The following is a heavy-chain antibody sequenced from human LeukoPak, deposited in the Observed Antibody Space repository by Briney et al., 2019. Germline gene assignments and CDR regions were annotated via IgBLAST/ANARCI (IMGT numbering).Heavy chain of an antibody. Sequence: GGSLRLSCAASGFSVSSIYMNWVRRAPGKGLEWVSVIYSDGTTYYADSVKGRFTISRDDSKNTLYLHMNSLRAEDTAVYYCARAPNWRFDHWGQGTLVTVSS. CDR1: GFSVSSIY. D-gene: IGHD1-1*01. CDR2: IYSDGTT. J-gene: IGHJ5*02. V-gene: IGHV3-53*01. CDR3: ARAPNWRFDH.